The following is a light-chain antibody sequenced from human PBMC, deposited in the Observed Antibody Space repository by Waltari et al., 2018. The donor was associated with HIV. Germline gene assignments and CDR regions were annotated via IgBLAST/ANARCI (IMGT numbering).Light chain of an antibody. Sequence: QSVLTQPPSASGTPGQRVTISCSGSSSNIGSNYVYWYQQHPGTAPKLLIYRNNQRPSGVPDRFSGSKSGTSASLAISGLRSEDEADYYCAAWDDSLSGPEFGGGTKLTVL. V-gene: IGLV1-47*01. CDR3: AAWDDSLSGPE. CDR2: RNN. J-gene: IGLJ3*02. CDR1: SSNIGSNY.